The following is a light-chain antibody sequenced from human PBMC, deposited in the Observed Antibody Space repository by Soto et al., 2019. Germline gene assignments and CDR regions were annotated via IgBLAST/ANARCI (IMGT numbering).Light chain of an antibody. V-gene: IGKV3D-15*01. J-gene: IGKJ4*01. Sequence: EIVMTQSAARLSMSPGERGTLSCSASQSVSSNLAWYQQKPGQAPRLLIYGASTRATGIPARFSGGGSGTDFTLTISRLEPEDFAVYYCQKFSSYPLTFGGGTKVDIK. CDR2: GAS. CDR1: QSVSSN. CDR3: QKFSSYPLT.